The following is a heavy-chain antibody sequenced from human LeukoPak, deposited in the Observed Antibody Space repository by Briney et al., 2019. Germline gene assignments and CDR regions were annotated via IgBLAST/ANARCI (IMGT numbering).Heavy chain of an antibody. V-gene: IGHV1-2*02. CDR3: ARDGESLTADYFDY. CDR2: INPNSGGT. CDR1: GYTFTGYY. J-gene: IGHJ4*02. D-gene: IGHD3-3*01. Sequence: ASVKVSCKASGYTFTGYYMHWVRQAPGQGLEWMGWINPNSGGTNYAQKFQGRVTMTRDTSISTAYMELSRLRSDDTAVYYCARDGESLTADYFDYWGQGTLVTVSS.